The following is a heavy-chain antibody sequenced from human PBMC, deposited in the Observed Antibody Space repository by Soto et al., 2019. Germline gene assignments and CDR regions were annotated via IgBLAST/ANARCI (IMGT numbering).Heavy chain of an antibody. CDR1: GYTLTELS. V-gene: IGHV1-24*01. Sequence: GASVKVSCKVSGYTLTELSMHWVRQAPGKGLEWMGGFDPEDGETIYAQKFQGTVTMTEDTSTDTAYMELSSLRSEDTAVYYCATVGGVYDSSGYYYVYWGQGTLVTVSS. D-gene: IGHD3-22*01. CDR2: FDPEDGET. J-gene: IGHJ4*02. CDR3: ATVGGVYDSSGYYYVY.